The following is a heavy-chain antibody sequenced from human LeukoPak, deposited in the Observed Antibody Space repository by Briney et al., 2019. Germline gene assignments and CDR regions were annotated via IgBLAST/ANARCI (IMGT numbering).Heavy chain of an antibody. V-gene: IGHV3-33*01. Sequence: GGSLRLSCAASGFTFSSYGMHWVRQAPGKGLEWVAVIWYDGSNKYYADSVKGRFTISRDNSKNTLYLQMNSLRAEDTAVYYCARDLVDTTMVTFIYYYYYGMDVWGQGTTVTVSS. D-gene: IGHD5-18*01. CDR3: ARDLVDTTMVTFIYYYYYGMDV. J-gene: IGHJ6*02. CDR2: IWYDGSNK. CDR1: GFTFSSYG.